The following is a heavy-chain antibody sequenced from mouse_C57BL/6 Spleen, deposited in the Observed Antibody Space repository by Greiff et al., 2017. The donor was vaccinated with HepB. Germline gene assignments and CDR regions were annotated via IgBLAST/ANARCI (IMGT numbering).Heavy chain of an antibody. J-gene: IGHJ1*03. CDR2: ISSGSSTI. Sequence: EVQLLESGRGLVKPGGSLTLSCAASGFTFSDYGMHWVRQAPEKGLEWVAYISSGSSTIYYADTVKGRFTISRDNAKNTLYLQMTSLRSEDTAMYYCARDGSSYEWYFDVWGTGTTVTVSS. CDR1: GFTFSDYG. CDR3: ARDGSSYEWYFDV. D-gene: IGHD1-1*01. V-gene: IGHV5-17*01.